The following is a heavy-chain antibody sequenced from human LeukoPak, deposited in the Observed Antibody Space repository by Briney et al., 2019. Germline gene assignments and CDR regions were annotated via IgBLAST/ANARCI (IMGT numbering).Heavy chain of an antibody. CDR1: GFSFSTYV. Sequence: GGSLRLSCAASGFSFSTYVMHWVRQAPGKGPEWVAVIAHDESQKYYADSVNGRFTISRDNSNNALYLQMNSLRAEDTAVYYCAKDRFPYCSSTSCYDTGIDYWGQGTLVTVSS. CDR2: IAHDESQK. D-gene: IGHD2-2*01. CDR3: AKDRFPYCSSTSCYDTGIDY. V-gene: IGHV3-30*18. J-gene: IGHJ4*02.